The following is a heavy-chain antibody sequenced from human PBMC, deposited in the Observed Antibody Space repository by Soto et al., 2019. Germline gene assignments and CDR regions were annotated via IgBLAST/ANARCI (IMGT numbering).Heavy chain of an antibody. Sequence: QVQLVQSGAEVKKPGASVKVSCKASGYTFTSYDINWVRQATGQGLEWMGWMNPNSGNTGYAQKFQGRVTMTRNTIISTSYMEQSSLISEDTSVYYFASWDQISYYSGMDVWGQVTTGTGSS. CDR1: GYTFTSYD. J-gene: IGHJ6*02. D-gene: IGHD1-26*01. CDR3: ASWDQISYYSGMDV. V-gene: IGHV1-8*01. CDR2: MNPNSGNT.